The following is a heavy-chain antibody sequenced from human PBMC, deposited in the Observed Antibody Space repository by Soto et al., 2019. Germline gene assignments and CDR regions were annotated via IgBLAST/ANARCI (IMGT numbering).Heavy chain of an antibody. Sequence: WETLSLTCTVSGGSFKSGSYSWSWIRQPPGKGLEWIGYVYHTGRTSYNPSLKSRVSISMDTSKNQFSLNLDSVTAADTAVYFCARDFAYFDYWGQGTLVTVSS. CDR2: VYHTGRT. V-gene: IGHV4-61*01. D-gene: IGHD3-3*01. J-gene: IGHJ4*02. CDR1: GGSFKSGSYS. CDR3: ARDFAYFDY.